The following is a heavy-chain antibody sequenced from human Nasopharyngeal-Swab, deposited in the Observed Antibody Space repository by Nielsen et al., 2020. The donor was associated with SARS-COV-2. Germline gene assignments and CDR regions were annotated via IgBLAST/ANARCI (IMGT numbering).Heavy chain of an antibody. D-gene: IGHD2-8*01. J-gene: IGHJ4*02. CDR2: INPNSGGT. CDR3: ARDICTNGVCWDFDY. CDR1: GYTFTGYY. V-gene: IGHV1-2*06. Sequence: ASVKVSCKASGYTFTGYYMHWVRQAPGQGLEWMGRINPNSGGTNYAQKLQGRVTMTTDTSTSTAYMELRSLRSDDTAVYYCARDICTNGVCWDFDYWGQGTLVTVSS.